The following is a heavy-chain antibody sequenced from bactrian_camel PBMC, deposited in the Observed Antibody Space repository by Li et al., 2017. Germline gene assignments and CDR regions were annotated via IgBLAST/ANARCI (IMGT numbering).Heavy chain of an antibody. D-gene: IGHD1*01. V-gene: IGHV3S40*01. Sequence: VQLVESGGGSVQAGGSLRLSCEYSGYNYDRNCVGWFRQAPGQEREVVAHIYIRGDELFYTDSVKGRFTISHDAAKNSVDLQMNSLKPDDTAVYYCAATGQMLSAAGCRTQGTQVTVS. CDR1: GYNYDRNC. J-gene: IGHJ4*01. CDR2: IYIRGDEL.